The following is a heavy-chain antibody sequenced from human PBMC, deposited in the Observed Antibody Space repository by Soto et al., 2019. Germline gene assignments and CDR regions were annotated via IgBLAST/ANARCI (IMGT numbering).Heavy chain of an antibody. CDR1: GGSISSGGYY. CDR3: ARGIVGATYYYYGMDV. Sequence: PSETLSPTCTVSGGSISSGGYYWSWIRQHPGKGLEWIGYIYYSGSTYYNPSLRSRVTISVDTSKNQFSLKLSSVTAADTAVYYCARGIVGATYYYYGMDVWGQGTTVTVSS. D-gene: IGHD1-26*01. J-gene: IGHJ6*02. CDR2: IYYSGST. V-gene: IGHV4-31*03.